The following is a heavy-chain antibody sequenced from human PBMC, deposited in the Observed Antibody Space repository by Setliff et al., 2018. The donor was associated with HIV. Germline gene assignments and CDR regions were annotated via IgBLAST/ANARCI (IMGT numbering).Heavy chain of an antibody. J-gene: IGHJ4*02. V-gene: IGHV4-59*01. CDR3: AREGRGDWSYYFDY. Sequence: PSETLSLTCSVSGASISSYYWSWIRQPPGKGLEWIGSFYYSGSTNNNPSLKSRVTISVDTPKNQFSLKLSSVTAADTAVYYCAREGRGDWSYYFDYWGQGTLVTVSS. D-gene: IGHD2-21*02. CDR2: FYYSGST. CDR1: GASISSYY.